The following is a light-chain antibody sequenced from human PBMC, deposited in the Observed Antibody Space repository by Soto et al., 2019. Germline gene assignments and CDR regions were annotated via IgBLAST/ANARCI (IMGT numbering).Light chain of an antibody. V-gene: IGLV1-47*02. CDR2: NDY. CDR1: TSNVGSNL. CDR3: AVWDESLSGVV. Sequence: QSVLAQPPSASGTPGQRVTISCSGSTSNVGSNLASWYQQLPGSAPKLLIYNDYERPSGVPDRFSGSKSGTSASLGISGLRSEDEADYFCAVWDESLSGVVFGGGTKLTVL. J-gene: IGLJ2*01.